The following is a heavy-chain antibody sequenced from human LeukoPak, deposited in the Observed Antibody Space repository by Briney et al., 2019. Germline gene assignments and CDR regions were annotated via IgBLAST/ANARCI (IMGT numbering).Heavy chain of an antibody. CDR1: GYTFTGYY. V-gene: IGHV1-2*02. CDR3: ARVLFPQDYFDY. J-gene: IGHJ4*02. CDR2: INPNSGGT. Sequence: GSVKVSCKASGYTFTGYYMHWVRQAPGQGLEWMGWINPNSGGTNYAQKFQGRVTMTRDTSISTAYMELSRLRSDDTAVYYCARVLFPQDYFDYWGQGTLVTVSS.